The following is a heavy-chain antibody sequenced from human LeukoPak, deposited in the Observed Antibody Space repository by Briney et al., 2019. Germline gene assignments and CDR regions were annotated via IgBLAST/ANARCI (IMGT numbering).Heavy chain of an antibody. V-gene: IGHV3-23*01. D-gene: IGHD3-3*01. Sequence: GGSLRLSCAASGFTFSSYAMSWVRQAPGKGLQWVSTISGRDSSAYYADSVKGRFTISRHNFKDTLYLQMNSLRAEDTAVYYCAREALGWRGSYWYFDLWGRGALVTVSS. CDR1: GFTFSSYA. J-gene: IGHJ2*01. CDR3: AREALGWRGSYWYFDL. CDR2: ISGRDSSA.